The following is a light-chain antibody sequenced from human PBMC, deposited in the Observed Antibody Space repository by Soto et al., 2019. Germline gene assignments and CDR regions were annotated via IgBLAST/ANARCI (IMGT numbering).Light chain of an antibody. CDR1: QDISNY. CDR3: QQYDNMVT. V-gene: IGKV1-33*01. CDR2: DAS. Sequence: DIQMTQSPSSLSASVGDRVNITCQASQDISNYLNWYQQKPGKAPKLLIYDASNLQTGVPSRFSGRGFGTHFSFTITSLKPEDIATDYCQQYDNMVTFGGGTKVDIK. J-gene: IGKJ4*01.